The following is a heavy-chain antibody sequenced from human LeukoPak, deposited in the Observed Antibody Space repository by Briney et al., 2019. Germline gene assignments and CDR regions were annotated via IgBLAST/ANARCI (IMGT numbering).Heavy chain of an antibody. CDR1: GYSFTNYW. CDR2: FHPIDSDT. Sequence: NRGESLKISCKGSGYSFTNYWIGWVRQMPGKGLEWMGSFHPIDSDTRYSPSFQGQVTISVDKSISTAYLQWSSLKASDTAMYYCARAYCTGACSNNLDYWGQGTLVTVSS. CDR3: ARAYCTGACSNNLDY. J-gene: IGHJ4*02. D-gene: IGHD2-8*02. V-gene: IGHV5-51*01.